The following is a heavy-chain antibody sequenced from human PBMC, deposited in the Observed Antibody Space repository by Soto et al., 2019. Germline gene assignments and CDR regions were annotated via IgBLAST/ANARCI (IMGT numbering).Heavy chain of an antibody. CDR2: ISGSGGGT. CDR1: GFTFSSYA. J-gene: IGHJ3*02. V-gene: IGHV3-23*01. D-gene: IGHD6-6*01. Sequence: EVQLLESGGGLVQPGGSLRLSCAASGFTFSSYAMTWVRQAPAQGLEWVSGISGSGGGTYYADSVKGRFTISRDSSKNTLYLQMDSLRAEDTALYYCAKKTDSSSPWGALDIWGQGTMVSVSS. CDR3: AKKTDSSSPWGALDI.